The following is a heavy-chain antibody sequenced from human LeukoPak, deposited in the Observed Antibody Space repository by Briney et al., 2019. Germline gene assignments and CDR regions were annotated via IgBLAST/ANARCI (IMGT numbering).Heavy chain of an antibody. J-gene: IGHJ6*04. CDR3: AADSRRNYYGSGSYYIPYYYGMDV. V-gene: IGHV1-58*01. CDR1: GFTFTSSA. CDR2: IVVGSGNT. Sequence: GASVKVSCKASGFTFTSSAVQWARQARGQRLEWIGWIVVGSGNTNYAQKFQERVTITRDMSTSTAYMELSSLRSEDTAVYYCAADSRRNYYGSGSYYIPYYYGMDVWGKGTTVTVSS. D-gene: IGHD3-10*01.